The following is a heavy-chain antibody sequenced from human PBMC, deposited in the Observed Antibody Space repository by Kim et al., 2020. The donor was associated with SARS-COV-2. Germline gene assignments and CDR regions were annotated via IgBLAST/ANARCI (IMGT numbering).Heavy chain of an antibody. CDR3: AKDHGSSGWPTFDY. Sequence: YADSVMGWFTVSRDNAESALYLQMNSLRVEDTALYYCAKDHGSSGWPTFDYGGQGTQVTVSS. D-gene: IGHD6-19*01. V-gene: IGHV3-23*01. J-gene: IGHJ4*02.